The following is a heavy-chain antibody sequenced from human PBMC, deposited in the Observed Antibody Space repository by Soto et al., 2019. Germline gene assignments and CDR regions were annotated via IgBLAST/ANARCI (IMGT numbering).Heavy chain of an antibody. J-gene: IGHJ6*02. CDR1: GFTFDDYA. CDR2: ISWNSGSI. D-gene: IGHD6-13*01. V-gene: IGHV3-9*01. Sequence: EAQLVESGGGLVQPGRSLILSCAASGFTFDDYAMHWVRQAPGKGLEWGSGISWNSGSIGYEDSVKGRFTISRDNAKNSLYLQMNSLRAEDTALYYCAKDIGSWYGSPGYGMDVWGQGTTVTVSS. CDR3: AKDIGSWYGSPGYGMDV.